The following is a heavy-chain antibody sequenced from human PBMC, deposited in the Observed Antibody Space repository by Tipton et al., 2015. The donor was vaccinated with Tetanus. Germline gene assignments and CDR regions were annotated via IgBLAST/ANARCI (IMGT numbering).Heavy chain of an antibody. D-gene: IGHD7-27*01. CDR2: INPHSGGT. J-gene: IGHJ4*02. Sequence: QLVQSGAEVKKPGASVKVCCKASGYTFTGYYMHWARQAPGLGLESLGWINPHSGGTNYAQKFQGRVTMTRDTSISTAYMELCRLGSGDTAVYYCARGRGYLGILVYWGQGTLVTVSS. CDR1: GYTFTGYY. V-gene: IGHV1-2*02. CDR3: ARGRGYLGILVY.